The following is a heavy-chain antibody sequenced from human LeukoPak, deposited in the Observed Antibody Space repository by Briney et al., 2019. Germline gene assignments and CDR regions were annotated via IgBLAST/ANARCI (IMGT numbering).Heavy chain of an antibody. CDR2: ISYDGSNK. D-gene: IGHD5-12*01. Sequence: GGSLRLPCAASGFTFSSYAMHWVRQAPGKGLEWVAVISYDGSNKYYADSVKGRFTISRDNSKNTLYLQMNSLRAEDTAVYYCVRRYTAYDHWGQGTLVTVSS. CDR1: GFTFSSYA. V-gene: IGHV3-30-3*01. CDR3: VRRYTAYDH. J-gene: IGHJ4*02.